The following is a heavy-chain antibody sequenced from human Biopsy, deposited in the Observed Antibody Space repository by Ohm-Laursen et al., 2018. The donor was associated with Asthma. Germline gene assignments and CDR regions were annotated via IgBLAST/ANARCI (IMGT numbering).Heavy chain of an antibody. CDR2: IRSTNEGGTT. V-gene: IGHV3-15*01. Sequence: SLRLSCSASGFTFSNAWMSWVRQAPGKGLEWLGRIRSTNEGGTTDYAAAVKGRVTISRDDSQNTLYLQMSSLTTEGTAVYFCFTNRLWFGESPYYFDYWGQGSLVTVSS. CDR3: FTNRLWFGESPYYFDY. CDR1: GFTFSNAW. J-gene: IGHJ4*02. D-gene: IGHD3-10*01.